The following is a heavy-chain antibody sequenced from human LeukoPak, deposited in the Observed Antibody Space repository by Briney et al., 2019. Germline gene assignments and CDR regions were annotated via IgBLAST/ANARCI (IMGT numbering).Heavy chain of an antibody. V-gene: IGHV4-31*03. CDR1: GGSISSGGYY. D-gene: IGHD3-22*01. CDR2: IYYSEST. CDR3: ARDLETLYYYDSSGYYRHDAFDI. Sequence: SQTLSPTCTVSGGSISSGGYYCSWPRQHPGKGLEWIGYIYYSESTYYNPSLKSRVTISVDTSKNQFSLKLSSVTAADTAVYYCARDLETLYYYDSSGYYRHDAFDIWGQGTMVTVSS. J-gene: IGHJ3*02.